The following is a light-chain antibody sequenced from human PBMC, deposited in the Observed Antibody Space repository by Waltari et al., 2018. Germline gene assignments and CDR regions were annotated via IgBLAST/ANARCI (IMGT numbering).Light chain of an antibody. CDR3: QVWDSTTDHAI. J-gene: IGLJ2*01. CDR1: DIGRKN. V-gene: IGLV3-21*03. Sequence: SYVVTQPPSVSLASGKTATITCGGDDIGRKNVCWYQQRPGPAPVLVVYDNSDRSSGVPERFSGSNSGDTATLTISRVEVGDEADFYCQVWDSTTDHAIFGGGTKLTVL. CDR2: DNS.